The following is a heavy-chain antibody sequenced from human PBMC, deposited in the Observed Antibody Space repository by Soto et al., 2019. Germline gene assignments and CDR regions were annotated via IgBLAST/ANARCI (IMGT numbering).Heavy chain of an antibody. J-gene: IGHJ5*02. CDR2: IIPIFGTA. V-gene: IGHV1-69*01. Sequence: QVQLVQSGAEVKKPGSSVKVSCKASGGTFSSYAISWVRQAPGQGLEWMGGIIPIFGTANYAQKFQGRVTITADESTSTAYMELSSLRSEDTAVYYCARDLQGAAHLWKINWFDPWGQGTLVTVSS. CDR1: GGTFSSYA. CDR3: ARDLQGAAHLWKINWFDP. D-gene: IGHD6-6*01.